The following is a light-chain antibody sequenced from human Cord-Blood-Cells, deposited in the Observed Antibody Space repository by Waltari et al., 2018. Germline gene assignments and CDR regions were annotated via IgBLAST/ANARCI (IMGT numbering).Light chain of an antibody. CDR1: QGISSY. CDR2: AAS. CDR3: QQYYSYPVP. Sequence: AIRMTQSPSSLSASTGDRVTITCRASQGISSYLAWYQQKPGKAPKLRIYAASTLQSGVPSRFSGSGYGTKFTLTISCLQSEDCATYYCQQYYSYPVPCGHGTKLEL. J-gene: IGKJ2*01. V-gene: IGKV1-8*01.